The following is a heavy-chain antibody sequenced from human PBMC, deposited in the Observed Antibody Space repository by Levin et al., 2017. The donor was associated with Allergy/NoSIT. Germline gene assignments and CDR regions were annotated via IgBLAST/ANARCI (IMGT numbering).Heavy chain of an antibody. V-gene: IGHV3-30*18. J-gene: IGHJ6*02. Sequence: GGSLRLSCAASGFSFSTFAMNWVRQAPGKGLEWVALISFDGSNKYYGDSVKGRFTISRDNSKNTVYVQINSLRAEDTAVYYCAKEQQPFADYYGMDVWGHGTTVTVSS. CDR1: GFSFSTFA. D-gene: IGHD6-13*01. CDR2: ISFDGSNK. CDR3: AKEQQPFADYYGMDV.